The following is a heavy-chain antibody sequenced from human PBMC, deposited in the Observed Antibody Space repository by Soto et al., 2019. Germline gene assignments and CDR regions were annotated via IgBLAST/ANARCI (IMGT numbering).Heavy chain of an antibody. V-gene: IGHV4-30-2*01. Sequence: PSENLSLTCAVSGGSISSGGYSWSWIRQPPGKGLEWIGYIYHSGSTYYNPSLKSRVTISVDRSKNQFSLKLSSVTAADTAVYYCARQYYYDSSGYQSYGMDVWGQGTPVTVSS. J-gene: IGHJ6*02. CDR2: IYHSGST. D-gene: IGHD3-22*01. CDR3: ARQYYYDSSGYQSYGMDV. CDR1: GGSISSGGYS.